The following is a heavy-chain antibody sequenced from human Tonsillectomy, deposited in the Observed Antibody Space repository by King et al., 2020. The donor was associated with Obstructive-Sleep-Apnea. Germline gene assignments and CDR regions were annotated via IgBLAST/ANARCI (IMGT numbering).Heavy chain of an antibody. CDR1: GYTLTELS. D-gene: IGHD3-22*01. CDR3: ATSKPMIVVVMVY. V-gene: IGHV1-24*01. J-gene: IGHJ4*02. CDR2: FDPEDGET. Sequence: QLVQSGAEVKKPGASVKVSCKVSGYTLTELSMHWVRQAPGQGLEWMGSFDPEDGETIYARRFQGRVTMTEDTSTDTAYMELSSLRSEDTALYYCATSKPMIVVVMVYWGQGTLVTVSS.